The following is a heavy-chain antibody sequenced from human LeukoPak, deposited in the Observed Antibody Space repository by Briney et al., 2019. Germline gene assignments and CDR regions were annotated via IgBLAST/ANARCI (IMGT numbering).Heavy chain of an antibody. CDR3: ARYGSGSYYKEGDAFDI. CDR2: IYTSGST. D-gene: IGHD3-10*01. V-gene: IGHV4-4*07. J-gene: IGHJ3*02. CDR1: GGSISSYY. Sequence: SETLSLTCTVSGGSISSYYWSWIRQPAGKGLEWIGRIYTSGSTNYNPSLKSRVTMSVDTSKNQFSLKLSSVTAADTAVYYCARYGSGSYYKEGDAFDIWGQGTMVTVSS.